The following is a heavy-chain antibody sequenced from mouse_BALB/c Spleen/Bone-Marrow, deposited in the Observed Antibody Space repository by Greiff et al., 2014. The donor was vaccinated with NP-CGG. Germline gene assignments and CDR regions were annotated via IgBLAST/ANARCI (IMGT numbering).Heavy chain of an antibody. Sequence: VQVVESGPGLVAPSQSLSITCTVSGFSLTDYGVSWIRQPPGKGLEWLGVIWGGGSTYYNSALKSRLSISNDNSKSQVFLKMNRLQTDDTAVYYCAKRGGLGPYWYFDVWGAGTTVTVSS. CDR2: IWGGGST. CDR3: AKRGGLGPYWYFDV. J-gene: IGHJ1*01. D-gene: IGHD4-1*01. CDR1: GFSLTDYG. V-gene: IGHV2-6-5*01.